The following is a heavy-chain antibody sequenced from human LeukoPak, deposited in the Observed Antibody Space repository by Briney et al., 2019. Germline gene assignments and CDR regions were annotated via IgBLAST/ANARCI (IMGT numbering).Heavy chain of an antibody. J-gene: IGHJ4*02. CDR3: AKVYVWNEYYFDY. Sequence: GGPLRLSCAASGFTFSTYAMNWVRQAPGKGLEWVSTINHNGGNTYYADSVKGRFTISRDNSKNTLYLQMNSLRAEDTAVYYCAKVYVWNEYYFDYWGQGTLVTVSS. CDR1: GFTFSTYA. V-gene: IGHV3-23*01. D-gene: IGHD1-1*01. CDR2: INHNGGNT.